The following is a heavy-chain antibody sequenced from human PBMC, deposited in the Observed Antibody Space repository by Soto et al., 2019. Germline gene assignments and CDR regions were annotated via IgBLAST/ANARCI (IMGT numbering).Heavy chain of an antibody. V-gene: IGHV1-69*12. D-gene: IGHD6-13*01. CDR3: ARSLYSTPRYYHGIDV. CDR2: IIPIFGTA. CDR1: GGTFSSYA. J-gene: IGHJ6*02. Sequence: QVQLVQSGAEVKKPGSSVKVSCKASGGTFSSYAISWVRQAPGQGLEWMGGIIPIFGTANYAQKFQGRVTITAAESTGKAYMELSSLISEDTAVDYCARSLYSTPRYYHGIDVWGQGTTVTVSS.